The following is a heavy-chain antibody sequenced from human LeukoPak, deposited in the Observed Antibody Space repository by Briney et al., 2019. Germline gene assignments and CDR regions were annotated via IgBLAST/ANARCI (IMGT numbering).Heavy chain of an antibody. CDR2: IKQDGSEK. CDR1: GFTFSRYW. D-gene: IGHD6-6*01. J-gene: IGHJ4*02. Sequence: GGSLRLSCAASGFTFSRYWMSWVRQAPGKGLEWVANIKQDGSEKYYVDSVKGRFTISRDNAKNSLYLQMNSLRAEDTAVYYCARNDYSSSDYWGQGTLVTVSS. CDR3: ARNDYSSSDY. V-gene: IGHV3-7*03.